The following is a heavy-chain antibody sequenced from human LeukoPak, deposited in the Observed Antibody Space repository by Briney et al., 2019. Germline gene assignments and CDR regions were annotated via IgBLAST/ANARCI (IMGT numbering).Heavy chain of an antibody. D-gene: IGHD2-15*01. J-gene: IGHJ4*02. CDR1: GCTFSRYN. CDR2: ISKSRSYI. Sequence: GGSLRLSCAASGCTFSRYNMNWVRQAPGKGLEWVSCISKSRSYIYYADSVKGRFTISRDNAKNSLYLQMDSLRAEDTAVYYCARSVVAATETFDYWGQGTLVTVSS. V-gene: IGHV3-21*01. CDR3: ARSVVAATETFDY.